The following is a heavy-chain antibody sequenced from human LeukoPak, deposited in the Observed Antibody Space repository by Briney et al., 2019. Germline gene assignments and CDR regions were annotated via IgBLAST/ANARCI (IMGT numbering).Heavy chain of an antibody. D-gene: IGHD2-15*01. CDR3: ARGSSVVGLD. V-gene: IGHV3-74*01. CDR1: GFTFRSYW. CDR2: INGDGSST. J-gene: IGHJ4*02. Sequence: QPGGSLRLSCAASGFTFRSYWMHWVRQAPGKGLVWVSRINGDGSSTSYADSVKGRFTISRDSAKNTLYLQMNSLRAEDTAVYYCARGSSVVGLDWGQGTLVTVPS.